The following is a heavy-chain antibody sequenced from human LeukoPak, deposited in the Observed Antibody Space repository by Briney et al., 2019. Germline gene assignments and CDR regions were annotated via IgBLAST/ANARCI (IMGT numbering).Heavy chain of an antibody. V-gene: IGHV4-61*08. D-gene: IGHD1-7*01. Sequence: SQTLSLTCAVSGGSISSGGYSWSWIRQPPGKGLEWIGYIYYSGSTNYNPSLKSRVTISVDTSKNQFSLKLSSVTAADTAVYYCARNLLELPYYYYYYGMDVWGQGTTVTVSS. J-gene: IGHJ6*02. CDR1: GGSISSGGYS. CDR3: ARNLLELPYYYYYYGMDV. CDR2: IYYSGST.